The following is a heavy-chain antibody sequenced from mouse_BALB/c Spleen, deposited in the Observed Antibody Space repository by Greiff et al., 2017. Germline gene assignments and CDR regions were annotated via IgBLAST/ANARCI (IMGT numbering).Heavy chain of an antibody. J-gene: IGHJ3*01. CDR1: GFNIKDTY. Sequence: EVKLLESGAELVKPGASVKLSCTASGFNIKDTYMHWVKQRPEQGLEWIGRIDPANGNTKYDPKFQGKATITADTSSNTAYLQLSSLTSEDTAVYYCARSVTGNWGQGTLVTVSA. V-gene: IGHV14-3*02. D-gene: IGHD4-1*01. CDR3: ARSVTGN. CDR2: IDPANGNT.